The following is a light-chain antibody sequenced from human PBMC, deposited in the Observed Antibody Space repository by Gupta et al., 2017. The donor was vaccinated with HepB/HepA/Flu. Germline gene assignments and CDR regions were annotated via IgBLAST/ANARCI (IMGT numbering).Light chain of an antibody. V-gene: IGKV3-15*01. CDR1: QRISSN. CDR2: VAS. J-gene: IGKJ4*01. Sequence: EIVMTQSPDTRYVSPGERATLRCRDSQRISSNLDWYQKKPGQAPRLIMYVASNSAIGNTVRFSGCGSDKEFTLTSISPQYEAFEAYYEHQDNTWLTFGGGTKVEIK. CDR3: HQDNTWLT.